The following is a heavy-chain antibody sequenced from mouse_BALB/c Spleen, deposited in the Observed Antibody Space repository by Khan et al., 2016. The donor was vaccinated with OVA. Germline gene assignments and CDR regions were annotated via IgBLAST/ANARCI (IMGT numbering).Heavy chain of an antibody. CDR2: IWVSGSK. Sequence: QVQLKESGPGLVAPSQSLSITCTVSGYSLTDYAVSWIRQPPGKGLEWLGVIWVSGSKYYNSVLKPRLSISKDNSKSQVFLKMSSLQTDDTAMYFCARDPPYYSMDYWGQGTSVTVSS. CDR3: ARDPPYYSMDY. CDR1: GYSLTDYA. J-gene: IGHJ4*01. V-gene: IGHV2-6-5*01.